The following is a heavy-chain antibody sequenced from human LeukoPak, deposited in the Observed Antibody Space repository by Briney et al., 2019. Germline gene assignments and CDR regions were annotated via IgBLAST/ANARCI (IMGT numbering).Heavy chain of an antibody. D-gene: IGHD5-24*01. CDR3: ARHFDRDGYKSNAFDI. Sequence: SETLSLTCTVSGGSFSSSSYYWGWIRQPPGKGLEWIGSMYYSGSTYYNASLRSRVTISVDTSKNQFSLKLSSVTAADTAVYYCARHFDRDGYKSNAFDIWGQGTMVIVSS. CDR2: MYYSGST. CDR1: GGSFSSSSYY. J-gene: IGHJ3*02. V-gene: IGHV4-39*01.